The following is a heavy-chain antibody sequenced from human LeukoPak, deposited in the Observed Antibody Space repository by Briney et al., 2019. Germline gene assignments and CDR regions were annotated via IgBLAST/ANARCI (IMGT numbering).Heavy chain of an antibody. D-gene: IGHD3-3*01. J-gene: IGHJ5*02. V-gene: IGHV1-46*01. CDR2: INPSGGST. CDR3: ARDPLINPLFWSGYNWFDP. Sequence: GASVKVSCKASGYTFTGYYMHWVRQAPGQGLEWMGIINPSGGSTSYAQKFQGRVTMTRDTSTSTVYMELSSLRSEDTAVYYCARDPLINPLFWSGYNWFDPWGQGTLVTVSS. CDR1: GYTFTGYY.